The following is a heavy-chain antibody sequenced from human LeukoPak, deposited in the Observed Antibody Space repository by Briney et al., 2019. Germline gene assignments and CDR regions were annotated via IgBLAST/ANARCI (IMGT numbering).Heavy chain of an antibody. Sequence: PSETLSLTCTVSGGSISSYYWSWIRQPPGKGLEWIGYIYYSGSTNYNPSLKSRVTISVDTSKNQFSLKLSSVTAADTAVYYCARVGVTTSYYYYYYNMDVWGKGTTVTVSS. J-gene: IGHJ6*03. V-gene: IGHV4-59*01. CDR1: GGSISSYY. CDR2: IYYSGST. CDR3: ARVGVTTSYYYYYYNMDV. D-gene: IGHD4-17*01.